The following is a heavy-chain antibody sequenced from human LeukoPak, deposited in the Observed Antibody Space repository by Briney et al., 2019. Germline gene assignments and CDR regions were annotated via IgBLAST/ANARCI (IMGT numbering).Heavy chain of an antibody. CDR1: GFTFSNYA. D-gene: IGHD1-7*01. V-gene: IGHV3-23*01. CDR2: ISGRGGST. CDR3: ARAYRRITGTTRPHYYYYYMDV. Sequence: GGSLRLSCAASGFTFSNYAMTWVRQAPGKGLEWVSSISGRGGSTYYADSVKGRFTISRDNSKVYLQMNSLRSEDTAVYYCARAYRRITGTTRPHYYYYYMDVWGKGTTVTVSS. J-gene: IGHJ6*03.